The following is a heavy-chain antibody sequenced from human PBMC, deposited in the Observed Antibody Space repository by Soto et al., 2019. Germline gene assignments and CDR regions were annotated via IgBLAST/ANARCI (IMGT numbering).Heavy chain of an antibody. CDR1: GLTVCSTY. D-gene: IGHD2-2*01. Sequence: PGGSLRLSGAASGLTVCSTYMSWVRQTPGKGLEWVSLIDASGGYTYYADSVKGRFTISRDNSRNTLYLQMNSLRAEDTAVYYCGKDPQAGPAYYLGFWGEGFLVTVSS. CDR2: IDASGGYT. V-gene: IGHV3-23*01. CDR3: GKDPQAGPAYYLGF. J-gene: IGHJ4*02.